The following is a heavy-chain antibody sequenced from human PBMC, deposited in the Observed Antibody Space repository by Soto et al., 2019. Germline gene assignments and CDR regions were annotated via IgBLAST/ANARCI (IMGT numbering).Heavy chain of an antibody. V-gene: IGHV3-30-3*01. J-gene: IGHJ5*02. CDR1: GFTFSSYA. CDR3: AREGTTDYGDYERYNWFDP. Sequence: GGSLRLSCAASGFTFSSYAMHWVRQAPGKGLEWVAVISYDGSNKYYADSVKGRFTISRDNSKNTLYLQMSSLRAEDTAVYYCAREGTTDYGDYERYNWFDPWGQGTLVTVSS. D-gene: IGHD4-17*01. CDR2: ISYDGSNK.